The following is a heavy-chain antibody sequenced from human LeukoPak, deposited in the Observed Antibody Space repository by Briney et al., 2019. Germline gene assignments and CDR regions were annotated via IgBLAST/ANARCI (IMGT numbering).Heavy chain of an antibody. CDR3: ARARGWYLFDY. Sequence: SETLSLTCTVSGGSISSYYWSWIRQPPGKGLEWIGYIYYSGSTNYNPSLKSRVTISVDTSKNQFSLKLGSVTAADTAVYYCARARGWYLFDYWGQGTLVTVSS. J-gene: IGHJ4*02. CDR1: GGSISSYY. D-gene: IGHD6-19*01. CDR2: IYYSGST. V-gene: IGHV4-59*01.